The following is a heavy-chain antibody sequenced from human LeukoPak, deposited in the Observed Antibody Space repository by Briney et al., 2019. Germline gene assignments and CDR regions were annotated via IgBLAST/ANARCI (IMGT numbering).Heavy chain of an antibody. V-gene: IGHV3-48*01. Sequence: GGSLRLSCAASGFTFSSHSMNWVRQRPGKGLEWVSSISSSSTIIHYADSVKGRFTISRDDAKNSLYLQMNSLRAEDTAVYYCAKVPRQHDNWFDPWGQGTLVTVSS. D-gene: IGHD6-13*01. CDR3: AKVPRQHDNWFDP. CDR2: ISSSSTII. CDR1: GFTFSSHS. J-gene: IGHJ5*02.